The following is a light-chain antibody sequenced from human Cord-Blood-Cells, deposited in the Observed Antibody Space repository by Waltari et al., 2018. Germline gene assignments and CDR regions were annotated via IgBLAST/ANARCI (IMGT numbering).Light chain of an antibody. CDR2: DVS. CDR1: SSAVGGYNS. J-gene: IGLJ2*01. V-gene: IGLV2-14*01. Sequence: QSALTQPASVSGSPGQSITISCTGTSSAVGGYNSVSWYQQHPGKAPKPMIYDVSNRPSGVSNRFSGSKSGNTASLTISGLQAEDEADYYCSSYTSSSTLVFGGGTKLTVL. CDR3: SSYTSSSTLV.